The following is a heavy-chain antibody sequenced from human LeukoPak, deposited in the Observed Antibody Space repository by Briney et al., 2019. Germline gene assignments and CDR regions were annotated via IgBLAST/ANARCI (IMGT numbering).Heavy chain of an antibody. CDR2: ISASGSHT. V-gene: IGHV3-23*01. Sequence: GGSLRLSCAASGFMFSSYAMSWVRQAPGKGLEWVSSISASGSHTYYADPVKGRFSISRDSSKKMLYLQMNSLRVEDTAVYYCAKDGITMIVVVNDAFDIWGQGTMVTVSS. CDR3: AKDGITMIVVVNDAFDI. D-gene: IGHD3-22*01. J-gene: IGHJ3*02. CDR1: GFMFSSYA.